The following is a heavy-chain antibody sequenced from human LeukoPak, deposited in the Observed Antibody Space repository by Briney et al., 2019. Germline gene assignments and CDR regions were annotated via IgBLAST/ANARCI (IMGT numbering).Heavy chain of an antibody. D-gene: IGHD6-13*01. J-gene: IGHJ6*02. CDR3: AKDQSGAAVTPDTYYYYGMDV. CDR1: GFTFDDYA. V-gene: IGHV3-43D*03. Sequence: PGGSLRLSCAASGFTFDDYAMHWVRQAPGKGLEWVSLISWDGGSTYYADSVKGRFTISRDNSKNSLYLQMNSLRAEDTALYYCAKDQSGAAVTPDTYYYYGMDVWGQGTTVTVSS. CDR2: ISWDGGST.